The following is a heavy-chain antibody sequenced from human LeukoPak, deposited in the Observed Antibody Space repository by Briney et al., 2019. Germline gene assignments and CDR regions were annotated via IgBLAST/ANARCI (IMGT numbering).Heavy chain of an antibody. CDR3: ARDQEGFDY. CDR2: IYPRDGST. V-gene: IGHV1-46*01. CDR1: GYTFTSNY. J-gene: IGHJ4*02. Sequence: GASVKVSCKASGYTFTSNYIHWVRQAPGQGLEWMGMIYPRDGSTSYAQRFQDRVTVNRDTSTSTVHMELSGLRSEDTAVYYCARDQEGFDYWGQGTLVTVSS.